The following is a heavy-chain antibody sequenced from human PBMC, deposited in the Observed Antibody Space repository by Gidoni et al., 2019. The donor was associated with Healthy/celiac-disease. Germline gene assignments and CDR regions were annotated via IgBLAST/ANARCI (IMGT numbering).Heavy chain of an antibody. CDR2: IDVGGSTI. D-gene: IGHD3-3*01. J-gene: IGHJ4*02. Sequence: QVQLVESGGGLVKPGGSVRLSCAASGFTSRAYYLSWLRQAPGMGLGWVSYIDVGGSTIDYADTVKGRCTISRDNAKNLLYLQMNSLRAEDTAVYYCARDLDFWSGYYVMGSSSYFDYLGQGTLVTVSS. CDR1: GFTSRAYY. V-gene: IGHV3-11*01. CDR3: ARDLDFWSGYYVMGSSSYFDY.